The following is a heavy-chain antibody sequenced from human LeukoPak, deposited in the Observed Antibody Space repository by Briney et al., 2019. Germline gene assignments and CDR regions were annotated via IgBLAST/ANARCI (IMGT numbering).Heavy chain of an antibody. Sequence: GGSLRLSCAASGFTFSSYDMNWVRQAPGKGLEWVSAISGSGGHTYYADSVKGRFTISRDNSKNTLYLQMNSLRAEDTAVYYCAKETKYCSGGSCYRPNWFDPWGQGTLVTVSS. D-gene: IGHD2-15*01. CDR2: ISGSGGHT. CDR3: AKETKYCSGGSCYRPNWFDP. J-gene: IGHJ5*02. V-gene: IGHV3-23*01. CDR1: GFTFSSYD.